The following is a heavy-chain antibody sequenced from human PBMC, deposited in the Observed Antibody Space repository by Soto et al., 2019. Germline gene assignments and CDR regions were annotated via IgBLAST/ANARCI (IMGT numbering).Heavy chain of an antibody. J-gene: IGHJ4*02. D-gene: IGHD6-13*01. CDR1: GYTFTSYG. CDR2: ISAYNGNT. Sequence: GASVKVSCKASGYTFTSYGISWVRQAPGQGLEWMGWISAYNGNTNYAQKLQGRVTMTTDTSTSTAYMELRSLRSDDTAAYYCAKDRESSSWRTTIYYFDYWGQGTLVTVSS. CDR3: AKDRESSSWRTTIYYFDY. V-gene: IGHV1-18*04.